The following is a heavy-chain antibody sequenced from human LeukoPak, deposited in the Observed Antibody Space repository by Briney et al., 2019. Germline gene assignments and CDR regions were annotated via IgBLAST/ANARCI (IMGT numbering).Heavy chain of an antibody. CDR1: GYTFTSYG. V-gene: IGHV1-18*01. D-gene: IGHD5-24*01. CDR2: ISAYNGNT. J-gene: IGHJ4*02. Sequence: ASVKVSCKASGYTFTSYGISWVRQAPGQGLEWMGWISAYNGNTNYAQKLQGRVTMTTDTSTSTAYMELRSLRSDDTAVYYCARDLRGDGYNPPYFYYWGQGTLVTVSS. CDR3: ARDLRGDGYNPPYFYY.